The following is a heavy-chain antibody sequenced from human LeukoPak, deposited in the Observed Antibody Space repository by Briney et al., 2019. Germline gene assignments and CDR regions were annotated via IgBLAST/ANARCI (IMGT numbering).Heavy chain of an antibody. V-gene: IGHV3-30*01. CDR1: GFTFSSYA. CDR2: ISYDGSNK. J-gene: IGHJ4*02. Sequence: GRSLRLSCAASGFTFSSYAMHWVRQAPGKGLEWVAVISYDGSNKYYVDSVKGRFTISRDNFKNTLYLQMNSLRAEDTAVYYCARDGDWAAAGTGWGYYFDYWGQGTLVTVSS. CDR3: ARDGDWAAAGTGWGYYFDY. D-gene: IGHD6-13*01.